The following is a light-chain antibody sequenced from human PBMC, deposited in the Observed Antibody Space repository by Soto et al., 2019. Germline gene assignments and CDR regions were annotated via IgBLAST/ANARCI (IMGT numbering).Light chain of an antibody. V-gene: IGKV1-5*01. CDR1: QSISSW. Sequence: DIQMTQSPSTLSASVGDRVTITCRASQSISSWLAWYQQKPGKDPKLLIYDASSLESGVPSRFSGSGSGTEFTLTISSPQPDDFATDYCQQYNSYWTFGQGTKVDIK. CDR3: QQYNSYWT. J-gene: IGKJ1*01. CDR2: DAS.